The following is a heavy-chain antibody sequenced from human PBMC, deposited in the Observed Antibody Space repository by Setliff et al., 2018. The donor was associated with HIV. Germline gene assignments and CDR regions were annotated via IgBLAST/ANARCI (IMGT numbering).Heavy chain of an antibody. CDR2: IRQGGSEK. J-gene: IGHJ3*01. Sequence: PGGSLRLSCAAPEFTFTSDCMKWVRQAPGKGLASVANIRQGGSEKYYVDSVKGRFTISRDSAKSSLYLQMNNLRAEDTALYYCARSSWFDAFTVWGQGTMVTVSS. CDR3: ARSSWFDAFTV. V-gene: IGHV3-7*01. D-gene: IGHD3-10*01. CDR1: EFTFTSDC.